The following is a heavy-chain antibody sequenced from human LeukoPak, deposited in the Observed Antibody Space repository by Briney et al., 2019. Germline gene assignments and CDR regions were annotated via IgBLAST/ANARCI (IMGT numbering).Heavy chain of an antibody. V-gene: IGHV3-48*01. CDR3: VRDGAVVTSGNYPWRYFQH. CDR2: IGNTGSTT. Sequence: GGSLRLSCAASEFTFSSYSMNWVRQAPGKGLVWVSYIGNTGSTTYYADSVKGRFTISRDNAKNSLYLQMNTLRAEDTAVYYCVRDGAVVTSGNYPWRYFQHWGQGTLVTVSS. D-gene: IGHD3-10*01. J-gene: IGHJ1*01. CDR1: EFTFSSYS.